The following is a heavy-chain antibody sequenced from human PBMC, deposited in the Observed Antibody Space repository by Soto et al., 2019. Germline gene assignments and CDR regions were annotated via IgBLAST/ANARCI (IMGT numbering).Heavy chain of an antibody. CDR1: GGTFSSYA. Sequence: QVQLVQSGAEVKKPGSSVKVSCKASGGTFSSYAISWVRQSPGQGLEWMGGIIPIFGTANYAQKFQGRVTITADESTRTAYMELSSQRSEDTAVYYCARVFVVVPAATIYYYGMDVWGQGTTVTVSS. D-gene: IGHD2-2*01. V-gene: IGHV1-69*01. CDR3: ARVFVVVPAATIYYYGMDV. J-gene: IGHJ6*02. CDR2: IIPIFGTA.